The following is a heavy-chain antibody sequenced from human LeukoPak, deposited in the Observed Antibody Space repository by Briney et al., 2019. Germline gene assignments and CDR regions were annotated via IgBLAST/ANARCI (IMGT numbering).Heavy chain of an antibody. V-gene: IGHV1-3*01. CDR1: GYTFTSYA. Sequence: ASVKVSCKASGYTFTSYAMHWVRQAPGQRLEWMGWINAGNGNTKYSQKFQGRVTITRDTSASTAYMELSSLRSVDTAVYYCARGRDIVVVPARTGAFDIWGQGTMVTVSS. D-gene: IGHD2-2*01. CDR3: ARGRDIVVVPARTGAFDI. CDR2: INAGNGNT. J-gene: IGHJ3*02.